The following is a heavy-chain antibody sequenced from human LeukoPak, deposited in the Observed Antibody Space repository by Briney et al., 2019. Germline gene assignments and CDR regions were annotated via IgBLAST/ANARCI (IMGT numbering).Heavy chain of an antibody. CDR2: ISAYNGNT. J-gene: IGHJ3*02. D-gene: IGHD3-10*01. V-gene: IGHV1-18*01. Sequence: ASVNVSCKASGYTFTIYGISWVRQAPGQGLEWMGWISAYNGNTNYAQKLQGRVTMTTDTSTSTAYMELRSLRSDDTAVYYCARSPIKLLWFGELYGAFDIWGQGTMVTVSS. CDR1: GYTFTIYG. CDR3: ARSPIKLLWFGELYGAFDI.